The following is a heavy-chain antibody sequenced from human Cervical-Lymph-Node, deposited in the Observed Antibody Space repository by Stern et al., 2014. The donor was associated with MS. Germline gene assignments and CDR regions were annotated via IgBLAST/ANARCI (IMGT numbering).Heavy chain of an antibody. CDR1: GFRFSEYT. V-gene: IGHV3-21*01. J-gene: IGHJ4*02. Sequence: EDQLVESGGGLVTPGGSLRLSCVVSGFRFSEYTMNWVRQAPGKGLQWVSSIKSSSNYRNYADSVKGRFTVSRDNAKNSLYLQMNSLRVEDTAVYYCARVSGRLEYYFDYWGQGALVTVSS. CDR3: ARVSGRLEYYFDY. CDR2: IKSSSNYR. D-gene: IGHD3-10*01.